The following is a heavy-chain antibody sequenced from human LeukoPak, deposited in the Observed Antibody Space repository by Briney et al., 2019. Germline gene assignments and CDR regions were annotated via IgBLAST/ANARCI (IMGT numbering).Heavy chain of an antibody. Sequence: KASETLSLTCAVYGGSFSGYYWSWIRQPPGKGLEWIGEINHSGSTNYNPSLKSRVTISVDTSKNQFSLKLSSVTAADTAVYYCARRDEYYYYYMDVWGKGTTVTISS. V-gene: IGHV4-34*01. CDR2: INHSGST. CDR3: ARRDEYYYYYMDV. CDR1: GGSFSGYY. J-gene: IGHJ6*03. D-gene: IGHD2-21*01.